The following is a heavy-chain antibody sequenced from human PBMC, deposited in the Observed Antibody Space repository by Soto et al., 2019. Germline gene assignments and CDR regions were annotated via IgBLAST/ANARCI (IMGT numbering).Heavy chain of an antibody. CDR3: ARDGDGRMTTNPYYYNGMDV. CDR1: GDSIIGIYH. D-gene: IGHD4-4*01. CDR2: IFHTGTT. J-gene: IGHJ6*02. Sequence: PSETLSLTCAVSGDSIIGIYHWAWIRQPPGRSLEWIASIFHTGTTYYTPSLKSRVTISVDTSKNQFSLKLSSVTAADTAVYYCARDGDGRMTTNPYYYNGMDVWGPGTTVTVS. V-gene: IGHV4-38-2*02.